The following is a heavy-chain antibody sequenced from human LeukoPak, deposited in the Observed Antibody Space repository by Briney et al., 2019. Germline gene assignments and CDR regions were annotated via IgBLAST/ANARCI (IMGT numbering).Heavy chain of an antibody. V-gene: IGHV1-46*01. D-gene: IGHD6-19*01. Sequence: ASVKVSCKASGYTFTSYYMHWVRQAPGQGLEWMGIINPSGGSTSYAQKFQGRVTITADKSTSTAYMELSSLRSEDTAVYYCARDRAAVAGTIYYYYMDVWGKGTTVTVSS. CDR1: GYTFTSYY. CDR3: ARDRAAVAGTIYYYYMDV. J-gene: IGHJ6*03. CDR2: INPSGGST.